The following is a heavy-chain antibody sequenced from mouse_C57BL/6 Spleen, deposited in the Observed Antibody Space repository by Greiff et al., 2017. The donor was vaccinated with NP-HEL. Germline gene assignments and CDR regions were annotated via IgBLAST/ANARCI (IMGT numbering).Heavy chain of an antibody. J-gene: IGHJ4*01. D-gene: IGHD1-1*01. V-gene: IGHV6-6*01. CDR1: GFTFSDAW. Sequence: EVKLQESGGGLVQPGGSMKLSCAASGFTFSDAWMDWVRQSPEKGLEWVAEIRNKANNHATYYAESVKGRFTISRDDSKSSVYLQMNSLRAEDTGIYYCTRPLYYYGSSWDAMDYWGQGTSVTVSS. CDR3: TRPLYYYGSSWDAMDY. CDR2: IRNKANNHAT.